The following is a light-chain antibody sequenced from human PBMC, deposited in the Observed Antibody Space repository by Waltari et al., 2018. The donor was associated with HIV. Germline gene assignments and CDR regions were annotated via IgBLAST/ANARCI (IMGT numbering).Light chain of an antibody. CDR2: NIF. Sequence: EIVLPQTPLSSPVTLAQSASISCRSSQSLGHRDGNTYLSWRHQRPGQPPRLLIYNIFDRFSGVPDRFSGSGAGTDFTLKISRVEAEDVGVYYCMQSTQFPFTFGQGTKLEI. V-gene: IGKV2-24*01. CDR1: QSLGHRDGNTY. CDR3: MQSTQFPFT. J-gene: IGKJ2*01.